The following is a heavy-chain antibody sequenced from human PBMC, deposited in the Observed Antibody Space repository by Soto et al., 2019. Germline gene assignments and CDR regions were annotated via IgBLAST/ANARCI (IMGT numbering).Heavy chain of an antibody. Sequence: GGSLRLSCAASGFIFSTYSMNWVRQTPGKGLEWVSSISRSSDHMYYADSVRGRFTISRDNAKNSLFLQMNSLRAEDTAVYYCTRAISGGPFDYWGQGALVTVSS. J-gene: IGHJ4*02. D-gene: IGHD2-15*01. CDR1: GFIFSTYS. V-gene: IGHV3-21*01. CDR3: TRAISGGPFDY. CDR2: ISRSSDHM.